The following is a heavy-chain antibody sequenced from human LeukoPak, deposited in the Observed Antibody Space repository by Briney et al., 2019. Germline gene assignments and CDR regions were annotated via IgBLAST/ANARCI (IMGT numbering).Heavy chain of an antibody. CDR2: VNYDGSST. Sequence: GGSLRLSCAASGFTFSGNWMHWVRQAPGKGLVWVSRVNYDGSSTSYADSVKGRFTISRDNAKNTLYLQMNSLRAEDTAVYYCVRDQGYNYDYWXXGTXVTVSS. V-gene: IGHV3-74*01. CDR1: GFTFSGNW. CDR3: VRDQGYNYDY. D-gene: IGHD5-18*01. J-gene: IGHJ4*02.